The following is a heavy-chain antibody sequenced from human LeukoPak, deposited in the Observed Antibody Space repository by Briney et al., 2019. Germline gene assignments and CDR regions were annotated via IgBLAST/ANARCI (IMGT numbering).Heavy chain of an antibody. V-gene: IGHV3-11*06. Sequence: GGSLRLSCAASGFTFSDYYMSWIRQAPGKGLEWVSSISSSSIYIYYADSLKGRFTISRDNAKNSLSLQMNSLRAEDTAVYYCARGRQNSGSYSDAFDIWGQGTMVTVSS. CDR2: ISSSSIYI. CDR1: GFTFSDYY. D-gene: IGHD1-26*01. J-gene: IGHJ3*02. CDR3: ARGRQNSGSYSDAFDI.